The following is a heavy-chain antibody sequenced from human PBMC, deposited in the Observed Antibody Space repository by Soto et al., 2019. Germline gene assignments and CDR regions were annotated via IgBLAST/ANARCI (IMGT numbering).Heavy chain of an antibody. V-gene: IGHV1-46*01. CDR3: ARDQSNPNYYDSSGNHFDY. CDR2: INPSGGST. CDR1: GYTFTSYY. J-gene: IGHJ4*02. D-gene: IGHD3-22*01. Sequence: ASVKVSCKASGYTFTSYYMHWVRQAPGQGLEWMGIINPSGGSTSYAQKFQGRVTMTRDTSTSTVYMELSSLRSEDTAVYYCARDQSNPNYYDSSGNHFDYWGQGNLVTVSS.